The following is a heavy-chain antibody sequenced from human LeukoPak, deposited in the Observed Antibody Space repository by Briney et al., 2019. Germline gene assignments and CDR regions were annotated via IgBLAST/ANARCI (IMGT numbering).Heavy chain of an antibody. CDR2: INWNGGST. V-gene: IGHV3-20*04. CDR1: GFTFDDYG. CDR3: AKDRRDSSGYYYSRFDY. J-gene: IGHJ4*02. Sequence: GGSLRLSCAASGFTFDDYGMSWVRQAPGKGLEWVSGINWNGGSTGYADSVKGRFTISRDNAKNSLYLQMNSLRAEDTAVYYCAKDRRDSSGYYYSRFDYWGQGTLVTVSS. D-gene: IGHD3-22*01.